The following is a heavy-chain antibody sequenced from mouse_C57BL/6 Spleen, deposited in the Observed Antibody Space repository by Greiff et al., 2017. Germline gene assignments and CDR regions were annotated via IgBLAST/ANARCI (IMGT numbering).Heavy chain of an antibody. CDR1: GYTFTSYW. V-gene: IGHV1-69*01. CDR2: IDPSDSYT. J-gene: IGHJ2*01. D-gene: IGHD3-2*02. Sequence: QVQLQHPGAELVMPGASVKLSCKASGYTFTSYWMHWVKQRPGQGLEWIGEIDPSDSYTNYNQKFKGKSTLTVDKSSSTAYMQLSSLTSEDSAAYYCARAQALDYWGQGTTLTVSS. CDR3: ARAQALDY.